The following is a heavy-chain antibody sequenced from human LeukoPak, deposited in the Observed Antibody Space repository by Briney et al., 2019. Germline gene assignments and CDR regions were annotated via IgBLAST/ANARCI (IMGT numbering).Heavy chain of an antibody. CDR1: GFTFSTYS. V-gene: IGHV3-48*02. Sequence: PGGSLRLSCAASGFTFSTYSIHWVRQAPGKGLEWASYISDSGDTTYYADSVKGRFTISRDNAKNSLYLQMNSLRDEDTAVYYCARDSSSSPSYYFDYWGQGTLVTVSS. J-gene: IGHJ4*02. CDR2: ISDSGDTT. CDR3: ARDSSSSPSYYFDY. D-gene: IGHD6-13*01.